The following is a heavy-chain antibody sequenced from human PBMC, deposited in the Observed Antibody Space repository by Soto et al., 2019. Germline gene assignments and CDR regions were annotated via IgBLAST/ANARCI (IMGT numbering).Heavy chain of an antibody. CDR1: GGTFSSYT. CDR3: WGYSAKGDY. V-gene: IGHV1-69*02. Sequence: QVQLVQSGAEVKKPGSSVKVSCKASGGTFSSYTISWVRQAPGQGLEWMGSIIPILGIANYAHKFPGRVTITADKSTSTAYMELSSLRSEDTAVYYCWGYSAKGDYWGQGTLVTVSS. D-gene: IGHD2-15*01. J-gene: IGHJ4*02. CDR2: IIPILGIA.